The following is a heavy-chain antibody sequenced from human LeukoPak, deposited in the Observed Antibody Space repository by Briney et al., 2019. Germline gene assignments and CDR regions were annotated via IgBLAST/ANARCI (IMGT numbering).Heavy chain of an antibody. CDR3: ARGRRNSYGMDV. CDR2: SYYDGNT. V-gene: IGHV4-59*01. CDR1: DGSINSYY. J-gene: IGHJ6*02. Sequence: SETLSLTCSVSDGSINSYYSNWIRRPPGKGLEWIGYSYYDGNTNYSPSLKSRVTMSVDTSQTLFYLKVGSVTAADTAVYYCARGRRNSYGMDVWGQGTTVTVSS.